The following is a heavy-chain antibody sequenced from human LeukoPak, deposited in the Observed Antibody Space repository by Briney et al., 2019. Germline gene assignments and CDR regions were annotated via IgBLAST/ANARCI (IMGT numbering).Heavy chain of an antibody. Sequence: ASLRVSCMASGYTFTPYYIHWLRQAPGQGPEWMGWIKPDSGSSHYAQKFQGRVTMTRDTSSNSAYMDLTRLKSDDTAVYYCARARVPIAVAGLYYFDYWGQGALVTVSS. D-gene: IGHD6-19*01. CDR2: IKPDSGSS. V-gene: IGHV1-2*02. J-gene: IGHJ4*02. CDR3: ARARVPIAVAGLYYFDY. CDR1: GYTFTPYY.